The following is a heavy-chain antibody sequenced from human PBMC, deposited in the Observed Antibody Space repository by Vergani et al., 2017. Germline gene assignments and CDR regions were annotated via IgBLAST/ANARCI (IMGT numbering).Heavy chain of an antibody. CDR2: IYPGDSDN. CDR1: GYSFTSYW. Sequence: EVQLVQSGAEVKKPGESLKISCKGSGYSFTSYWIGWVRQMPGKGLEWMGIIYPGDSDNRYSPSFQGQVTISAEKSISTAYLQWSSLKAAYTTMYYCARHWGIAAAHRTQFDYWGQGTLVTVSS. V-gene: IGHV5-51*01. CDR3: ARHWGIAAAHRTQFDY. J-gene: IGHJ4*02. D-gene: IGHD6-13*01.